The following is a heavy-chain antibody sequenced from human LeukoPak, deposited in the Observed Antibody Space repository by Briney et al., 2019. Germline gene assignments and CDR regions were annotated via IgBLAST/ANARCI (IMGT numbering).Heavy chain of an antibody. Sequence: SETLFLTCAVYGGSFSGYYWSWIRQPPGKGLEWIGEINHSGSTNYNPSLKSRVTISVDTSKNQFSLKLSSVTAADTAVYYCARGVEWWPHLPGTYYFDYWGQGTLVTVSS. J-gene: IGHJ4*02. CDR2: INHSGST. V-gene: IGHV4-34*01. D-gene: IGHD2-15*01. CDR1: GGSFSGYY. CDR3: ARGVEWWPHLPGTYYFDY.